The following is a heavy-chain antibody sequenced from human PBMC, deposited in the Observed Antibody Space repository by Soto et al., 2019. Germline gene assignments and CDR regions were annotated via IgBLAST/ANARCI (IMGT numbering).Heavy chain of an antibody. V-gene: IGHV3-7*03. CDR3: ARAHYSGLDV. J-gene: IGHJ6*02. Sequence: GGSLRLSCVASGFSFSDYWMNWVRQTPGKELEWVANIRQDGSEKKYVDSVKGRFTISRDNAKNSLYLEMNSLRVEDTAVFYSARAHYSGLDVWGQGTTVTVSS. CDR1: GFSFSDYW. CDR2: IRQDGSEK.